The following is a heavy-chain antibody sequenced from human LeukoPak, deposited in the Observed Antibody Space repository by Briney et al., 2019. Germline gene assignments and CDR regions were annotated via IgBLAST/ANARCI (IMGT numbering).Heavy chain of an antibody. CDR2: ISGSGSST. J-gene: IGHJ6*02. V-gene: IGHV3-23*01. CDR3: AKRGPVNYYGMDV. CDR1: GFTFSSYA. D-gene: IGHD3-16*02. Sequence: PGGSLRLSCAASGFTFSSYAMSWVRQAPGKGLEWVSAISGSGSSTYYADSVKGRFTISRDNSKNTLYLQMNSLRAEDTAVCYCAKRGPVNYYGMDVWGQGTTVTVSS.